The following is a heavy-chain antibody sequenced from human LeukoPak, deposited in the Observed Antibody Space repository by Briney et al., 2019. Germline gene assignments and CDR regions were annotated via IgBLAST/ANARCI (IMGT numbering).Heavy chain of an antibody. CDR3: ARSPRDRYDSSGYYYFDY. V-gene: IGHV4-39*01. D-gene: IGHD3-22*01. CDR1: GGSISSSSYY. CDR2: IYYSGST. J-gene: IGHJ4*02. Sequence: TTSETLSLTCTVSGGSISSSSYYWGWIRQPPGKGLEWIGSIYYSGSTYYNPSLKSRVTISVDTSKNQFSLKLSSVTAADTAVYYCARSPRDRYDSSGYYYFDYWGQGTLVTVSS.